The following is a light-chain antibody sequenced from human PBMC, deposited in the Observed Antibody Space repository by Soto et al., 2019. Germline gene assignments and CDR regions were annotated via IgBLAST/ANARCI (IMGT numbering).Light chain of an antibody. Sequence: EIVLTQSPGTLSLSPGERATISCRASQSVGSSNLAWYQQKPGQAPRLLISGASSRATGIPDRFSGSGSGTDFTLTISRLEPEDFAVYYCHQYGGSPQRTFGQGTKVEIK. V-gene: IGKV3-20*01. CDR3: HQYGGSPQRT. CDR1: QSVGSSN. CDR2: GAS. J-gene: IGKJ1*01.